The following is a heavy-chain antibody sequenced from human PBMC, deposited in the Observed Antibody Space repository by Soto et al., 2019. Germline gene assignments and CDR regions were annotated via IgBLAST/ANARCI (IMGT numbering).Heavy chain of an antibody. J-gene: IGHJ6*02. Sequence: PSETLSLTCTVSGGSISSYYWSWIRQPPGKGLEWIGYIYYSGSTNYNPSLKSRVTISVDTSKNQFSLKLSSVTAADTAVYYCAALVDTRAHYYYYYGMDVWGQGTTVTVS. V-gene: IGHV4-59*01. CDR1: GGSISSYY. CDR3: AALVDTRAHYYYYYGMDV. D-gene: IGHD5-18*01. CDR2: IYYSGST.